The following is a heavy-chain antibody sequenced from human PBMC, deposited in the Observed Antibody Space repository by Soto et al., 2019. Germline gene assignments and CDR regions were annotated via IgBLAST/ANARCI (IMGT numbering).Heavy chain of an antibody. CDR3: ARGLFTIDY. Sequence: GGSLRLSCAASGFTFKTYSMNWVRQAPGEGLEWVSYISGSTSTIYYADSVQGRFTISRDNAKNSLYLQMNSLRDEDTAVYYCARGLFTIDYWGQGTLVTVSS. V-gene: IGHV3-48*02. D-gene: IGHD3-16*01. CDR1: GFTFKTYS. J-gene: IGHJ4*02. CDR2: ISGSTSTI.